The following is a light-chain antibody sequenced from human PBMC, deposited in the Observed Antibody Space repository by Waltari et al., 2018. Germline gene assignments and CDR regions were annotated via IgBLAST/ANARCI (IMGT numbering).Light chain of an antibody. CDR3: QQYSSSPLT. CDR1: QSVNNY. V-gene: IGKV3-20*01. J-gene: IGKJ3*01. CDR2: GAS. Sequence: EIVLTQSPGTLSLSPGERATLSCRASQSVNNYLAWFQQKPGKAPRLLIHGASSRATGIPDRISGSGAGTDFTLTISVLEPHDFAVYYCQQYSSSPLTFGPGTKVDIK.